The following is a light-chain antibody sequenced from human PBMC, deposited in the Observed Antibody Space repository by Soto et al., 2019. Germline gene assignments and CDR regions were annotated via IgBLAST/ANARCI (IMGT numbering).Light chain of an antibody. CDR3: SSYTSSSTVV. Sequence: QSALTQPASVSGSPGQSITISCTGTSSDVGGYNYVSGYQQHPGKAPKLMIYDVSNRPSGVSNRFSGSKSGNTASLTISGLQAEDEADYYCSSYTSSSTVVFGGVTKLTVL. CDR2: DVS. CDR1: SSDVGGYNY. V-gene: IGLV2-14*01. J-gene: IGLJ2*01.